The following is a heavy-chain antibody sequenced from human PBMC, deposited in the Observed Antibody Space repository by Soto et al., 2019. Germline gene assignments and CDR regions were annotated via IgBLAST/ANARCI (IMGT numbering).Heavy chain of an antibody. CDR2: INAGNGNT. V-gene: IGHV1-3*01. D-gene: IGHD2-15*01. CDR3: ARVPVYCSGGSCYSGPMGD. CDR1: GYTFTSYS. Sequence: ASVKVSCKASGYTFTSYSMHWVRQAPGQRLEWMGWINAGNGNTKYSQKFQGRVTITRDTSASTAYMELSSLRSEDTAVYYCARVPVYCSGGSCYSGPMGDWGQGTMVTVSS. J-gene: IGHJ4*01.